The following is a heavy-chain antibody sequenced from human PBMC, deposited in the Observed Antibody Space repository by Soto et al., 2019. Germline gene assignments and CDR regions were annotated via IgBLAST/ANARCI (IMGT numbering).Heavy chain of an antibody. CDR3: ATGFRYCSSTSCYYYYYMDV. CDR2: FDPEDGET. J-gene: IGHJ6*03. V-gene: IGHV1-24*01. D-gene: IGHD2-2*01. CDR1: GYTLTELS. Sequence: ASVKVSCKVSGYTLTELSMHWVRQAPGKGLEWMGGFDPEDGETIYAQKFQGRVTMTEDTSTDTAYMELSSLRSEDTAVYYCATGFRYCSSTSCYYYYYMDVWGKGTTVTVSS.